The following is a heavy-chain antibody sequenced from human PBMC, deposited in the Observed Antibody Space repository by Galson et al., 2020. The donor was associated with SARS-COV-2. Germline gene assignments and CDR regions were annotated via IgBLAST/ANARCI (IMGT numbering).Heavy chain of an antibody. CDR1: GFIFENYA. CDR3: AKDKVAAAPYWHFDL. Sequence: GGSLRLSCAVSGFIFENYAMHWVRQLPGKGLEWVSGINWNSGGRDYAGSVKGRFTISRDNAKNSLYLQMNSLRPEDTAVYYCAKDKVAAAPYWHFDLWGRGTLVTVSS. CDR2: INWNSGGR. D-gene: IGHD2-15*01. V-gene: IGHV3-9*01. J-gene: IGHJ2*01.